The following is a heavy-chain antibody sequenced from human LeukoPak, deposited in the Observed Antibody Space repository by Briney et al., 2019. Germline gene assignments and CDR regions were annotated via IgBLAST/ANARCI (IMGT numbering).Heavy chain of an antibody. CDR3: ARDGWYYYYYMDV. Sequence: GASVKVSCKASGYTFSAYCMHWVRQAPGQGLEWMGIINPSGGSTSYAQKFQGRVTMTRDMSTSTVYMELSSLRSEDTAVYYCARDGWYYYYYMDVWGKGTTVTVSS. J-gene: IGHJ6*03. V-gene: IGHV1-46*01. CDR2: INPSGGST. CDR1: GYTFSAYC. D-gene: IGHD2-2*03.